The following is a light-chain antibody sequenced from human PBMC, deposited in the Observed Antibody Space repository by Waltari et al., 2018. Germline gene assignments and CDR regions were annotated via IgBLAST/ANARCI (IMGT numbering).Light chain of an antibody. V-gene: IGKV1-16*01. Sequence: DIQMTQSPSSLSASVGDRVTVTCRASQGITKYLAWFQHKPGTAPRPLIYGASTLHSGVPSRFSGSGSGTDFTLTIRSLQPDDFATYYCQQYGTIPITFGGGTKVEIK. CDR1: QGITKY. CDR3: QQYGTIPIT. J-gene: IGKJ4*01. CDR2: GAS.